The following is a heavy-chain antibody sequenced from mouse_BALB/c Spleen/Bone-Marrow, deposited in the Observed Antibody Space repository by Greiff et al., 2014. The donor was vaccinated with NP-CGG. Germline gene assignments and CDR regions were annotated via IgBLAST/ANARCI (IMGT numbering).Heavy chain of an antibody. J-gene: IGHJ4*01. CDR3: VRHGYFGNYYYALDY. V-gene: IGHV10-1*02. Sequence: DVQLQESGGGLVQPKGSLKLSCAASGFTFNTYAMNWVRQAPGRGLEWVARIRSKSNNYATYYADSVKDRFTISRDDSQNMLYLQMNNLKTEDTAMYYCVRHGYFGNYYYALDYWGQGTSVTVSS. CDR2: IRSKSNNYAT. CDR1: GFTFNTYA. D-gene: IGHD2-1*01.